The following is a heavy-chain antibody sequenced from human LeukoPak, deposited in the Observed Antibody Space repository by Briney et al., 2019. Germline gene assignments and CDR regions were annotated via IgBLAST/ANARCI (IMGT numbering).Heavy chain of an antibody. J-gene: IGHJ4*02. V-gene: IGHV1-69*13. D-gene: IGHD2-2*02. CDR3: ARDATYQLLYAYY. Sequence: ASVKVSCKASGGTFSSYAISWVRQAPGQGLEWMGGIIPIFGTANYAQKFQGRVTITADESTSTAYMELSSLRSEDTAVYYCARDATYQLLYAYYWGQGTLVTVSS. CDR2: IIPIFGTA. CDR1: GGTFSSYA.